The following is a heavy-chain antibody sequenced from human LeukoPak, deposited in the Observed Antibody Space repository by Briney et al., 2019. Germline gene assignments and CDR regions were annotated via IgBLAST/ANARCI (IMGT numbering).Heavy chain of an antibody. CDR2: IYTSGST. V-gene: IGHV4-61*02. CDR1: GGSISSSNYY. D-gene: IGHD3-22*01. J-gene: IGHJ5*02. CDR3: ARTYYYDSSGYWKNNWFDP. Sequence: PSETLSLTCTVSGGSISSSNYYWNWIRQPAGKGLEWIGRIYTSGSTNYNPSLKSRVTISVDTSKNQFSLKLSSVTAADTAVYYCARTYYYDSSGYWKNNWFDPWGQGTLVTVSS.